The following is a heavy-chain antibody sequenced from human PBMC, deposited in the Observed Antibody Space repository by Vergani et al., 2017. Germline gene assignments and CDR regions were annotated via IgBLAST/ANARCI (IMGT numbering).Heavy chain of an antibody. CDR1: GYTFTGYY. J-gene: IGHJ6*02. D-gene: IGHD2-2*01. Sequence: QVQLVQSGAEVKKPGASVKVSCKASGYTFTGYYMHWVRQAPGQGLEWMGWINPNSGGTNYAQKFQGRVTMTRDTSISTAYMELSRLRSDDTAVYYCARVYKLREDYYYYGMDVWGQGTTVTVSS. CDR2: INPNSGGT. CDR3: ARVYKLREDYYYYGMDV. V-gene: IGHV1-2*02.